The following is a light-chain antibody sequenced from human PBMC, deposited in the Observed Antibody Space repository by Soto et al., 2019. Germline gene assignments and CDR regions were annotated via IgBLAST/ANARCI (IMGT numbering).Light chain of an antibody. J-gene: IGKJ1*01. CDR2: RAS. V-gene: IGKV1-39*01. Sequence: IRLTQSPSSLSASVGDRVTITCRTSQSISNYLSWYLQKPGTAPKLLIYRASTLQSGVPSRFSGSGSGSESSLTISGLQLEDFGTYFCQQTFTMGTFGPGTRVQIK. CDR1: QSISNY. CDR3: QQTFTMGT.